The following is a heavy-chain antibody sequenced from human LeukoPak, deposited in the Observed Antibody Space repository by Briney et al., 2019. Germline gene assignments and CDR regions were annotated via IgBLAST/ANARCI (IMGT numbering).Heavy chain of an antibody. CDR2: INTSGGNT. CDR3: ATTNQARRYLEH. Sequence: GGSLRLSCAGSGFTFSSNPLSWVRQAPGKGLEWVSAINTSGGNTYYADSVRGRFTIARDTSKNTLYLQMNTLRDEDTALYYWATTNQARRYLEHWGRGTRVTLPS. D-gene: IGHD1/OR15-1a*01. J-gene: IGHJ4*02. V-gene: IGHV3-23*01. CDR1: GFTFSSNP.